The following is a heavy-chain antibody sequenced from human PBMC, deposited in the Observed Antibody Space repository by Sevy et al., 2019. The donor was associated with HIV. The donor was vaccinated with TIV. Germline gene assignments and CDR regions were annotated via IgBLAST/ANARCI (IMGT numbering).Heavy chain of an antibody. Sequence: GGSLRLSCAASGFTFSSYWMSWVRQAPGKGLEWVANIKQDGSEKYYVHSVKGRFTISRDNAKNSLYLQMNSLRAEDTAVYFCAVPMIWGVISFYYYGMDVWGQGTTVTVSS. CDR3: AVPMIWGVISFYYYGMDV. CDR2: IKQDGSEK. D-gene: IGHD3-10*01. V-gene: IGHV3-7*01. J-gene: IGHJ6*02. CDR1: GFTFSSYW.